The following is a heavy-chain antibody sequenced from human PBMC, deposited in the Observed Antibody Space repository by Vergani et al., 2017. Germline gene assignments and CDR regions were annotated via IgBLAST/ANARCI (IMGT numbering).Heavy chain of an antibody. V-gene: IGHV1-69*06. CDR2: IIPIFGTA. CDR1: GGTFSSYA. D-gene: IGHD2-21*02. J-gene: IGHJ4*02. Sequence: QVQLVQSGAEVKKPGSSVKVSCKASGGTFSSYAISWVRQAPGQGLEWMGRIIPIFGTANYAQKFQGRVTMTRDTSTSTAYMELSSLRSEDTAVYYCATNLMLVVVTDRTRDYWGQGTLVTVSS. CDR3: ATNLMLVVVTDRTRDY.